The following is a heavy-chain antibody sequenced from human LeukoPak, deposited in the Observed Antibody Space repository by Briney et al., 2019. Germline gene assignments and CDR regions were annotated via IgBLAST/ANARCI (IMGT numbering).Heavy chain of an antibody. D-gene: IGHD3-22*01. V-gene: IGHV1-18*01. J-gene: IGHJ4*02. CDR2: ISAYNGNT. Sequence: VASVKVSCKASGYTFTSYGISWVRQAPGQGLEWMGWISAYNGNTNYAQKLQGRVTMTTDTSTSTAYMELRSLRSDDTAVYYCARGTYYYDSSGQLPHDYRGQGTLVTVSS. CDR3: ARGTYYYDSSGQLPHDY. CDR1: GYTFTSYG.